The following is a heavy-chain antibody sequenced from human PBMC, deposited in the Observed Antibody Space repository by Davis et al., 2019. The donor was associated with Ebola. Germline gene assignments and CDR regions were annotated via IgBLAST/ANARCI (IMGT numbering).Heavy chain of an antibody. V-gene: IGHV3-7*03. J-gene: IGHJ4*02. CDR3: ARDKDGYNYYFDY. D-gene: IGHD5-24*01. Sequence: GGSLRLSCAVSGFTFRDYPMSWIRQAPGKGLEWVANIKQDGSEKYYVDSVKGRFTISRDNAKNSLYLQMNSLRAEDTAVYYCARDKDGYNYYFDYWGQGTLVTVSS. CDR2: IKQDGSEK. CDR1: GFTFRDYP.